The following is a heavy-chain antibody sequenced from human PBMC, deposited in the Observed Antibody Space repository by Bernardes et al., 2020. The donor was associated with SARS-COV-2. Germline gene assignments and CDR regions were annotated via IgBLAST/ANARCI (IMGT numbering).Heavy chain of an antibody. J-gene: IGHJ4*02. V-gene: IGHV3-33*01. CDR2: IWYDGSNH. CDR1: GFTFSSYG. Sequence: GRSLRLCCAASGFTFSSYGMHWVRQAPGKGLEWVAVIWYDGSNHYYADSVKGRFTISRDNSKNTLYLQMNSLRAEDTAVYYCARDSARDGYNYEHDYWGQGTLVTVSS. D-gene: IGHD5-12*01. CDR3: ARDSARDGYNYEHDY.